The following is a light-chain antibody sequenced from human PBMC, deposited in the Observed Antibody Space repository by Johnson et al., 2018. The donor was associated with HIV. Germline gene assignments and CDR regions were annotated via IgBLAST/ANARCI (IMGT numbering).Light chain of an antibody. V-gene: IGLV1-51*02. CDR1: TSNIGNNY. J-gene: IGLJ1*01. CDR3: GTWDSSLSAHYV. Sequence: QSVLTQPPSVSAAPGQKVTISCSGSTSNIGNNYVSWYQHLPGTAPKLLICENNKRPSGIPDRFSGSKSGTSATLGITGLQTGDEADYYCGTWDSSLSAHYVFRTGTKISLL. CDR2: ENN.